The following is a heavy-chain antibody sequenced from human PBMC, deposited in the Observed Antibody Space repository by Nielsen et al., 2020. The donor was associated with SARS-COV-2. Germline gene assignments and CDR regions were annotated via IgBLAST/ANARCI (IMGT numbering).Heavy chain of an antibody. CDR1: GFTFSSYG. D-gene: IGHD5-18*01. V-gene: IGHV3-33*01. Sequence: GESLKISCAASGFTFSSYGMHWVRQAPGKGLEWVAVIWYDGGNKYYADSVKGRFTISRDNSKNTLYLQMNSLRAEDTAVYYCARVADTAMVNDYWGQGTLVTVSS. J-gene: IGHJ4*02. CDR3: ARVADTAMVNDY. CDR2: IWYDGGNK.